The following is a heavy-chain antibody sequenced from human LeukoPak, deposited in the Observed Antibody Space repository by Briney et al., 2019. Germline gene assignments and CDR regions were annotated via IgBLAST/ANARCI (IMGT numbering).Heavy chain of an antibody. CDR3: ARGLRRYYGSGSYYNNNNWFDP. D-gene: IGHD3-10*01. CDR2: IYYSGST. V-gene: IGHV4-59*12. Sequence: PSETLSLTCTVSGGSISSYYWSWIRQPPGKGLEWIGYIYYSGSTNYNPSLKSRVTVSVDTSKNQFSLKLSSVTAADTAVYYCARGLRRYYGSGSYYNNNNWFDPWGQGTLVTVSS. CDR1: GGSISSYY. J-gene: IGHJ5*02.